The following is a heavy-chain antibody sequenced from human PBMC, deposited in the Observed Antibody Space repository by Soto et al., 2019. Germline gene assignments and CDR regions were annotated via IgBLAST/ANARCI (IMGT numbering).Heavy chain of an antibody. CDR3: ASNSIALFTGLGY. CDR2: INPSDGGT. CDR1: GYSFTGYH. D-gene: IGHD3-3*02. Sequence: QVQLVQSGTEVKKTGASVKVSCKAFGYSFTGYHMHWVRQAPGKGLEWMGRINPSDGGTTYAQKFQGRITRAMDTSTSTVYMQLSSLISEGTAIYYCASNSIALFTGLGYWGQGTLVTVSS. J-gene: IGHJ4*02. V-gene: IGHV1-46*01.